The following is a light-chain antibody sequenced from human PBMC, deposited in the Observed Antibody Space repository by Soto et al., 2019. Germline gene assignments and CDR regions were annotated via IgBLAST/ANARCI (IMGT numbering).Light chain of an antibody. J-gene: IGKJ2*01. CDR3: QQYDIPPYT. Sequence: EIVLTQSPATLSLSPGERATLSCRASQSVSSYLAWYQQKPGQAPRLLIYDASNRATGIPARFSGSGSGTDFTLTISRLEPEDFAVYHCQQYDIPPYTFGQGTKLEIK. V-gene: IGKV3-11*01. CDR2: DAS. CDR1: QSVSSY.